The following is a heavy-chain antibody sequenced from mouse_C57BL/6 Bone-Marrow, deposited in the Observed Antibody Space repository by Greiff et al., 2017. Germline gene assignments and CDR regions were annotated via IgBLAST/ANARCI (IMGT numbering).Heavy chain of an antibody. Sequence: VMLVESGAELVKPGASVKISCKASGYAFSSYWMNWVKQRPGKGLEWIGQIYPGDGDTNYNGKFKGKATLTADKSSSTAYMQLSSLTSEDSAVYFCARITTVVEAMDYWGQGTSVTVSS. CDR3: ARITTVVEAMDY. J-gene: IGHJ4*01. V-gene: IGHV1-80*01. D-gene: IGHD1-1*01. CDR1: GYAFSSYW. CDR2: IYPGDGDT.